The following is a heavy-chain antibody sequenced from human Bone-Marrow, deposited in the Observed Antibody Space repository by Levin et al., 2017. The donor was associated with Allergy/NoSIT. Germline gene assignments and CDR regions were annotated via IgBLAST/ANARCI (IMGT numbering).Heavy chain of an antibody. CDR1: GFSFNTYN. Sequence: GGSLRLSCAASGFSFNTYNMHWVRQAPGKGLECISYISSGSGTSDYADSVKGRFTISRDNANNSMYLQMNSLRAEDTAVYYCARETTFYFDTGGDLRAGWYFDLWGRGTLVTVSS. J-gene: IGHJ2*01. CDR3: ARETTFYFDTGGDLRAGWYFDL. D-gene: IGHD3-22*01. V-gene: IGHV3-48*01. CDR2: ISSGSGTS.